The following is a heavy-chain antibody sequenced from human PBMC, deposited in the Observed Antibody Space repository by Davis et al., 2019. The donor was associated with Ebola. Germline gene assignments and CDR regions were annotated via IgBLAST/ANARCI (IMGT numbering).Heavy chain of an antibody. CDR1: GFTFSSYA. D-gene: IGHD1-1*01. CDR2: ISWNSGSI. Sequence: SLKISCAASGFTFSSYAMSWVRQAPGKGLEWVSGISWNSGSIGYADSVKGRFTISRDNAKNSLYLQMNSLRAEDTALYYCAKDETGTTLHSDYWGQGTLVTVSS. J-gene: IGHJ4*02. CDR3: AKDETGTTLHSDY. V-gene: IGHV3-9*01.